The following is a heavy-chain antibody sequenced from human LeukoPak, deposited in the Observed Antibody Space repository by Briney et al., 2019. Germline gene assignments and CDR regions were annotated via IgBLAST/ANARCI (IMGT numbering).Heavy chain of an antibody. V-gene: IGHV3-23*01. D-gene: IGHD6-6*01. CDR3: AKEASRGFDI. CDR2: ITSGGST. Sequence: GGSLRLSCAASGFTFSSYAMSWVRQAPGKGLEWVSGITSGGSTYKVDSVKGRFTISRDNSKNTLYLQMNSLRAEDTAVYYCAKEASRGFDIWGQGTMVTVSS. CDR1: GFTFSSYA. J-gene: IGHJ3*02.